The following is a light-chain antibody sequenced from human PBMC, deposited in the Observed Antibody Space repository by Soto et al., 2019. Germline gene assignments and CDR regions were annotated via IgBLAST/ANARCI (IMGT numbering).Light chain of an antibody. Sequence: AIQMTQSPSTLSGSVGDRVTITCRASQGISSYLAWYQQKPGKAPKLLIYAASTLQSGVPSRFSGSGSGTDFTLTISCLQSEDFATYYCQQYYSYPPITFGQGTRLEIK. CDR3: QQYYSYPPIT. CDR1: QGISSY. J-gene: IGKJ5*01. CDR2: AAS. V-gene: IGKV1-8*01.